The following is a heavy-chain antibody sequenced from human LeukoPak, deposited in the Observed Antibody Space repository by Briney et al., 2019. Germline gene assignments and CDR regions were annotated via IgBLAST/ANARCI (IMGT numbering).Heavy chain of an antibody. D-gene: IGHD3-22*01. V-gene: IGHV4-61*02. Sequence: SETLSLTCTVSGDSISSGDYYWSWIRQPAGKGLEWIGRISSSGSTNYNPSLKSRVTMSVDTSKNQFSLKLSSVTAADTAVYYCARTVITQGWFDPWGQGTLVTVSS. J-gene: IGHJ5*02. CDR1: GDSISSGDYY. CDR2: ISSSGST. CDR3: ARTVITQGWFDP.